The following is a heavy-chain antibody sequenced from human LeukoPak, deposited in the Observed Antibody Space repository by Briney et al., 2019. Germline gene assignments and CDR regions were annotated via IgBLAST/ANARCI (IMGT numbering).Heavy chain of an antibody. V-gene: IGHV1-8*02. CDR3: ARVTFGGVVADFDY. D-gene: IGHD3-16*02. Sequence: GASVKVSCKASGYTFTSYGISWVRQATGQGLEWMGWMNPNSGNTGYAQKFQGRVTMTRNTSISTAYMELSSLRSEDTAVYYCARVTFGGVVADFDYWGQGTLVTVSS. CDR2: MNPNSGNT. J-gene: IGHJ4*02. CDR1: GYTFTSYG.